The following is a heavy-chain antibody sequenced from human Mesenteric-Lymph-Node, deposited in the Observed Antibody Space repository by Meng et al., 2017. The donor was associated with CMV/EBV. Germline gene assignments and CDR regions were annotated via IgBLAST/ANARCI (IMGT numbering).Heavy chain of an antibody. J-gene: IGHJ4*02. D-gene: IGHD3/OR15-3a*01. CDR3: ARDQDWLLDY. CDR1: GFTFSSYS. Sequence: GGSLRLSCAASGFTFSSYSMNWVRQAPGKGLEWVSSITSRSGYKYYADSVKGRFSISRDNAKNSVYLQMNSLRAEDTAVYFCARDQDWLLDYWGQGTLVTVSS. V-gene: IGHV3-21*01. CDR2: ITSRSGYK.